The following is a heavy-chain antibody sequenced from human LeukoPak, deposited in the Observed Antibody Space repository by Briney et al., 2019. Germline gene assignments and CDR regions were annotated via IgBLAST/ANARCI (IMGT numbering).Heavy chain of an antibody. J-gene: IGHJ4*02. CDR2: ISGSGGST. CDR3: AKDPQIAAAGRAFDY. CDR1: GFIFTNYA. Sequence: GGSLRLSCAASGFIFTNYAMSWVRQAPGKGLEWVSAISGSGGSTYYADSVKGRFTISRDNSKNTLYLQMNSLRAEDTAVYYCAKDPQIAAAGRAFDYWGQGTLVTVSS. D-gene: IGHD6-13*01. V-gene: IGHV3-23*01.